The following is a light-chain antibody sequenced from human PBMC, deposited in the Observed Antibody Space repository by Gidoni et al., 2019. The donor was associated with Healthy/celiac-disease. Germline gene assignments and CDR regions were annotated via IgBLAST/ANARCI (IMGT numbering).Light chain of an antibody. V-gene: IGLV2-14*01. J-gene: IGLJ1*01. CDR3: SSYTSSSTPV. CDR2: EVR. Sequence: QSALTQPASGAGAPGKPITIPGTGTSSEVGGYNYVSWYQQDPGKAPKLMIYEVRNRPSGVSNRFSGSKSGNTASLTISGLQAEDEADYYCSSYTSSSTPVFGTGTKVTVL. CDR1: SSEVGGYNY.